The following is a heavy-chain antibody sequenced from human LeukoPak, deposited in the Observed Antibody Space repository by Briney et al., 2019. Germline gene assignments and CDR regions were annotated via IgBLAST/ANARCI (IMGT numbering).Heavy chain of an antibody. CDR2: ITTSDGNT. CDR1: GFTFSSYT. D-gene: IGHD3-22*01. Sequence: GGSLRLSCAASGFTFSSYTMSWVRQAPGKGLEWVSTITTSDGNTYYADSVKGRFTVSRDNAKNSLYLQMNSLRAEDTAVYYCARVPTLGYYYDSSGYYLHYYYGMDVWGQGTTVTVSS. V-gene: IGHV3-23*01. CDR3: ARVPTLGYYYDSSGYYLHYYYGMDV. J-gene: IGHJ6*02.